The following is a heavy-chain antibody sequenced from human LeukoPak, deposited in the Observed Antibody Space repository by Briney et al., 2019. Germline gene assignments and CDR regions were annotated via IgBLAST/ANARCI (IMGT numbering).Heavy chain of an antibody. CDR2: ISGSGGSK. Sequence: PGGSLRLSCAAFGFTFSSYAMSWVRQAPGKGLEWVSAISGSGGSKYYADSVKGRFTISRDNSKNTLYLQMNSLRAEDTAVYYCAKDFSPSCYVCGFDPWGQGTLVTVSS. J-gene: IGHJ5*02. V-gene: IGHV3-23*01. CDR1: GFTFSSYA. CDR3: AKDFSPSCYVCGFDP. D-gene: IGHD2-2*01.